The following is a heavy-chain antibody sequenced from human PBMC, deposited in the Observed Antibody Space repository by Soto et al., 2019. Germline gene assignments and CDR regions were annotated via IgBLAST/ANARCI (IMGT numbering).Heavy chain of an antibody. J-gene: IGHJ4*02. V-gene: IGHV4-59*01. CDR2: IYHSGST. CDR3: ARSGYSGYEK. D-gene: IGHD5-12*01. CDR1: DDSISSYY. Sequence: QVQLQESGPGLVKPSETLSLTCTVSDDSISSYYWGWIRQPPGKGLEWIGYIYHSGSTNYNPSLKSRVTLLIDTSKNQFSLKLNSVTAADTAVYYCARSGYSGYEKWGQGTLVTVSS.